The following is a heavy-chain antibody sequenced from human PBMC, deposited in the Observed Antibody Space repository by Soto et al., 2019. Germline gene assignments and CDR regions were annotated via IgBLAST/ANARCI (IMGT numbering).Heavy chain of an antibody. Sequence: GGSLRLSCAASGFTFSSYAMSWVRQAPGKGLEWISYISSDGGTTYYADSLKGRFTISRDNGKNSLYLRMNSLTDEDTAVYYCARGRLWSFDFWGQGTLVTVSS. V-gene: IGHV3-48*02. CDR2: ISSDGGTT. CDR3: ARGRLWSFDF. CDR1: GFTFSSYA. D-gene: IGHD3-10*01. J-gene: IGHJ4*02.